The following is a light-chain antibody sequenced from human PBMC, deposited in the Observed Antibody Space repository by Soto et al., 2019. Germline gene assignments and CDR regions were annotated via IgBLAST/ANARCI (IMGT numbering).Light chain of an antibody. CDR3: HWRYSTTLWT. CDR2: AAY. CDR1: QSMITN. J-gene: IGKJ1*01. V-gene: IGKV1-39*01. Sequence: DIQMTQSPSSLSASVLDRATITFMASQSMITNLYWYHQKPGKAPKLLLYAAYDLHSGVPFRFSGSGSGTDFTLTISSLKLEDFATYVCHWRYSTTLWTFGQGTKVDIK.